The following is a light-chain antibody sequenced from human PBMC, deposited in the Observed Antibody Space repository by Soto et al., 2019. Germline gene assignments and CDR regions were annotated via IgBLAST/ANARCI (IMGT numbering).Light chain of an antibody. V-gene: IGKV1-5*03. CDR2: KAS. Sequence: DIQMTQSPSTLSASVGDRVTITCRASQGISSWLAWYQQKPGKAPKLLIYKASNLKSGVPSRFSGSGSGTEFTLTISSLQPDDFATYYCQQYNSYSRTFGQGAKVDIK. CDR3: QQYNSYSRT. J-gene: IGKJ1*01. CDR1: QGISSW.